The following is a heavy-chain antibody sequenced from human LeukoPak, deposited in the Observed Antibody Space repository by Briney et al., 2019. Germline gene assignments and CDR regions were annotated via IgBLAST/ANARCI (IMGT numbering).Heavy chain of an antibody. J-gene: IGHJ4*02. V-gene: IGHV3-74*01. Sequence: GGSLRLSCAASGFSFSTYWMHWVRQVPGKGPEWVSHITPEGSSTNYADSVKGRFTISRDNAKNTLYLQMNSLRAEDTAVYYCSSQISRGGNWGQGTLVTVSS. D-gene: IGHD3-16*01. CDR3: SSQISRGGN. CDR1: GFSFSTYW. CDR2: ITPEGSST.